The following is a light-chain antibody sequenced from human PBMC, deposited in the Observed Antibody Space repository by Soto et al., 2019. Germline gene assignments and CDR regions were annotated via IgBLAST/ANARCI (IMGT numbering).Light chain of an antibody. CDR3: AAWDDSLNGLV. J-gene: IGLJ2*01. CDR1: SSNIGSNT. V-gene: IGLV1-44*01. Sequence: QSVLTQPPSASGTPGQRVTISCSGSSSNIGSNTVNWYQQLPGTAPKLLIYSNNQRPSGVPDRVSGSKSGTSASLAISGRQSEDEADYYCAAWDDSLNGLVFGGGTKLTVL. CDR2: SNN.